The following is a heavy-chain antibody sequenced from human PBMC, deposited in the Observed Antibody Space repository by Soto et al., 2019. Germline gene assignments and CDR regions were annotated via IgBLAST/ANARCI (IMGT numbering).Heavy chain of an antibody. V-gene: IGHV1-69*01. CDR1: GGTFSSYA. Sequence: QVQLVQSGAEVKKPGSSVKVSCKASGGTFSSYAISWVRQAPRQGLEWMGGIIPIFGTANYAQKFQGRVTITADESTSTAYMELSSLRSEDTAVYYCARGCSGGSCYWSWFDPWGQGTLVTVSS. CDR2: IIPIFGTA. J-gene: IGHJ5*02. CDR3: ARGCSGGSCYWSWFDP. D-gene: IGHD2-15*01.